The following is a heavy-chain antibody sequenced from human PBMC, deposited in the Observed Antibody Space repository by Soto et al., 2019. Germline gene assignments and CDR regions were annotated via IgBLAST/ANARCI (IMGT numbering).Heavy chain of an antibody. CDR3: AKDQAIQLWLPGDYYYYGMDV. J-gene: IGHJ6*02. CDR2: ISYDGSNK. D-gene: IGHD5-18*01. Sequence: GGSLRLSCAASGFTFSSYGMHCVRQAPGKGLEWVAVISYDGSNKYYADSVKGRFTISRDNSKNTLYLQMNSLRAEDTAVYYCAKDQAIQLWLPGDYYYYGMDVWGQGTTVTVSS. CDR1: GFTFSSYG. V-gene: IGHV3-30*18.